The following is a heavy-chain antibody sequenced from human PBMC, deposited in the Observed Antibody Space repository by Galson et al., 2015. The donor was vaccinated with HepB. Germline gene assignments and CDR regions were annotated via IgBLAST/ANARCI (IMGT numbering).Heavy chain of an antibody. CDR2: IRSEAYSYAT. D-gene: IGHD2-15*01. CDR1: GFTFSGSA. J-gene: IGHJ6*02. V-gene: IGHV3-73*01. CDR3: TGRVVVAAMGMDV. Sequence: SLRLSCAASGFTFSGSAMHWVRQASGKGLEWVGRIRSEAYSYATVYAASVKGRFTISRDDSKNTAYLQMNSLKTEDTAVYYCTGRVVVAAMGMDVWGQGTTVTVSS.